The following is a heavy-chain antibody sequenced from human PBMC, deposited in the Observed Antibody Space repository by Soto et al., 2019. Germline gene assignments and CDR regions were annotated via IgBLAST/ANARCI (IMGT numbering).Heavy chain of an antibody. Sequence: GGSLRLSCTGSGFTFSSYAMSWVRQAPGKGLEWVSAISGSGASTYYADSVKGRFTISRDNSKNTLYVQMNSLRVEDTAVYYCAKDHPSNYDFWSGSWFDPWGQGTQVTVSS. CDR1: GFTFSSYA. CDR2: ISGSGAST. CDR3: AKDHPSNYDFWSGSWFDP. J-gene: IGHJ5*02. V-gene: IGHV3-23*01. D-gene: IGHD3-3*01.